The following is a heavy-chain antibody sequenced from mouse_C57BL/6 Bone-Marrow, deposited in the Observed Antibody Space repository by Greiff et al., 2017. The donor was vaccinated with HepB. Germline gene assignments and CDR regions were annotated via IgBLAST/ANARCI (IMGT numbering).Heavy chain of an antibody. D-gene: IGHD2-12*01. J-gene: IGHJ2*01. Sequence: EVKLVESGGGLVQPGGSLSLSCAASGFTFTDYYMSWVRQPPGKALEWLGFIRNKANGYTTEYSASVKGRFTISRDNSQSILYLQMNALRAEDSATYYCARSPPTIVYFDYWGQGTTLTVSS. CDR1: GFTFTDYY. CDR3: ARSPPTIVYFDY. V-gene: IGHV7-3*01. CDR2: IRNKANGYTT.